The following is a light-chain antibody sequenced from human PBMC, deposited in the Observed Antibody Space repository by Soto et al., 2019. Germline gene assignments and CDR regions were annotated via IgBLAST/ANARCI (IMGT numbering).Light chain of an antibody. CDR3: QQYVSSPPT. CDR1: QSVDSN. J-gene: IGKJ1*01. Sequence: EIVMTQSPATLSVSPGERATLSCRASQSVDSNLAWYQQKPGQAPRLLIYGASSRATGIPDRFSGSGSGTDFTLTISRLEPEDFAVYFCQQYVSSPPTFGQGTKVDI. V-gene: IGKV3-20*01. CDR2: GAS.